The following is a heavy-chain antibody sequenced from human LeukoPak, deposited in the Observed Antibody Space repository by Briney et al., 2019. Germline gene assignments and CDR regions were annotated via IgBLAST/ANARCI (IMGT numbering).Heavy chain of an antibody. Sequence: GGSLRLSCTASGFTFGNYGMSWFRQAPGKGLEWLSSISGTNTYTSHADSVRGRFTIARDNVRNSLYLQMNSLRAEDTAIYYCARAMRRGNYLDYWGQGTLVTVSS. V-gene: IGHV3-21*01. CDR3: ARAMRRGNYLDY. J-gene: IGHJ4*02. CDR2: ISGTNTYT. CDR1: GFTFGNYG. D-gene: IGHD2/OR15-2a*01.